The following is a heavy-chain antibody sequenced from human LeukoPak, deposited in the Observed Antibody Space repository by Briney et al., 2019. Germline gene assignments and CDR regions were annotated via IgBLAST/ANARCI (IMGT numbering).Heavy chain of an antibody. V-gene: IGHV5-51*01. CDR2: IFPGDSDT. J-gene: IGHJ4*02. D-gene: IGHD6-6*01. CDR3: ARLVAIGAPYRDY. Sequence: GESLKISCKSSGYNFATYWIGWVRQMPGKGLEWMGIIFPGDSDTRYSPSFEGQVTISADKSISTAYLQWSNLKASDTAIYYCARLVAIGAPYRDYWGRGTLVTVSS. CDR1: GYNFATYW.